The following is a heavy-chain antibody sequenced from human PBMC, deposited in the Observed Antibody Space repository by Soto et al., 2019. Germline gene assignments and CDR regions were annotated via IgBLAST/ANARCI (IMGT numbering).Heavy chain of an antibody. CDR2: IYYSGST. Sequence: ASETLSLTCTVSGGSISSYYWSWIRQPPGKGLEWIGYIYYSGSTNYNPSLKSRVTISVDRSKNQLSLKLSSVTAAGTAVYYCARGTTTVTTFDYWGQGTLVTVSS. D-gene: IGHD4-17*01. J-gene: IGHJ4*02. CDR3: ARGTTTVTTFDY. CDR1: GGSISSYY. V-gene: IGHV4-59*12.